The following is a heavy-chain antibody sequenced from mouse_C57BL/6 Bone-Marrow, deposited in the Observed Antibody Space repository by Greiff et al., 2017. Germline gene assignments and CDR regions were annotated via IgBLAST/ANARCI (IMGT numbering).Heavy chain of an antibody. D-gene: IGHD2-1*01. Sequence: VQLKQPGAELVRPGSSVKLSCKASGYTFTSYWMDWVKQRPGQGLEWIGNIYPSDSETHYNQKFKDKATLTVDKSSSTAYMQLSSLTSEDSAVYYCARGGGNYLYAMDYWGQGTSVTGSS. V-gene: IGHV1-61*01. CDR3: ARGGGNYLYAMDY. CDR1: GYTFTSYW. J-gene: IGHJ4*01. CDR2: IYPSDSET.